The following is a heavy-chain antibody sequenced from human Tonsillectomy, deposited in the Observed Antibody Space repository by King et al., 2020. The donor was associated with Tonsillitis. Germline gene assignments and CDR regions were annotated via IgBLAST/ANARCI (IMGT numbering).Heavy chain of an antibody. CDR3: AGLVWYQLLGNYYYYYYMDV. D-gene: IGHD2-2*01. V-gene: IGHV4-31*03. CDR2: IYYSGST. CDR1: GGSISSGGYY. Sequence: QLQESGPGLVKPSQTLSLTCTVSGGSISSGGYYWSWIRQHPGKGLEWIGYIYYSGSTYYNPSLKSRVTISVDTSKNQFSLKLSSVTAADTAVYYCAGLVWYQLLGNYYYYYYMDVWGKGTTVTVSS. J-gene: IGHJ6*03.